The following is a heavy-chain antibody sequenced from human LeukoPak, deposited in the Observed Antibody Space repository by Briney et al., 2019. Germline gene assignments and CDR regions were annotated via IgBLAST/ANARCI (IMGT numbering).Heavy chain of an antibody. CDR1: GLSSSIFE. V-gene: IGHV3-48*03. Sequence: GGSLRLSCIVSGLSSSIFEMHWVRQAPGKGLEWVSYITNSGSTTDYADSVKGRFTISRDNAKNSLYLQMSSLRAEDTAVYYCVRGGGPSYKYNAFDIWGQGTMVTVSS. CDR3: VRGGGPSYKYNAFDI. D-gene: IGHD1-1*01. J-gene: IGHJ3*02. CDR2: ITNSGSTT.